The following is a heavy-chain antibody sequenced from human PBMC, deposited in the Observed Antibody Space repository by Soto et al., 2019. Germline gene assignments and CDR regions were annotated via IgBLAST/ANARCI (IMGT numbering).Heavy chain of an antibody. CDR3: AELLLDV. J-gene: IGHJ6*04. V-gene: IGHV3-53*01. D-gene: IGHD3-10*01. Sequence: EVQLVESGGGLIQPGKSLRLSCAASGLTVGSNYMSWVRQAPGKGLEWVSVIYAGGTTYYADSVKGRFTISRDNSKNTLYLQMNSLRAEDTAVYYCAELLLDVWGKGTTVTVSS. CDR2: IYAGGTT. CDR1: GLTVGSNY.